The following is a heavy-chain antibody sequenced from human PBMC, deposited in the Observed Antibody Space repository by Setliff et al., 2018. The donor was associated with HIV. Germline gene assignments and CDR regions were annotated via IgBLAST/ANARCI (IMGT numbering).Heavy chain of an antibody. CDR1: GGDLTNHY. Sequence: SETLSLTCAVYGGDLTNHYWSWVRQAPGKGLEWIGEITDDGSGTYNPSLKSRVTISLDTSKKQISLQLTSVTAADTAVYYCARGLSIFGVATPGFYSFMDVWGKGTTVTVSS. D-gene: IGHD3-3*01. J-gene: IGHJ6*03. V-gene: IGHV4-34*01. CDR2: ITDDGSG. CDR3: ARGLSIFGVATPGFYSFMDV.